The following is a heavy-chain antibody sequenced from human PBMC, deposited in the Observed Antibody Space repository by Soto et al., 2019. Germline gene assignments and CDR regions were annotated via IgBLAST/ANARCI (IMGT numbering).Heavy chain of an antibody. CDR3: ARYQTEKNYYGSGSYVYYYYYYMDV. Sequence: GESLKISCKGSGYSFTSYWIGWVRQMPGKGLEWMGIIYPGDSDTRYSPSFQGQVTISADKSISTAYLQWSSLKASDTAMYYCARYQTEKNYYGSGSYVYYYYYYMDVWGKGTTVTVSS. V-gene: IGHV5-51*01. CDR1: GYSFTSYW. J-gene: IGHJ6*03. CDR2: IYPGDSDT. D-gene: IGHD3-10*01.